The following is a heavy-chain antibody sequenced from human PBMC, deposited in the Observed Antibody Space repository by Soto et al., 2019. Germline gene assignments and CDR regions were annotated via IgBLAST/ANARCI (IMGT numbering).Heavy chain of an antibody. CDR1: NDSIRSDNW. CDR3: ARRLFVRGTLGYYDY. V-gene: IGHV4-4*02. D-gene: IGHD3-10*02. J-gene: IGHJ4*02. Sequence: SETLSLTCSVSNDSIRSDNWWSWVRQPPGKGMEWIGEIFHSGSSNNNPSLKSRVTLSVDKTKNEFSLKLNSVTAADTAVYYCARRLFVRGTLGYYDYWGQGTLVTVSS. CDR2: IFHSGSS.